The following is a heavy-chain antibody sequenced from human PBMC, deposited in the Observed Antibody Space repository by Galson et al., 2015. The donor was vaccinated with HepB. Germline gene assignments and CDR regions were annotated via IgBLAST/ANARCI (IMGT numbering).Heavy chain of an antibody. D-gene: IGHD4-23*01. Sequence: SLRLSCAASGFTFGDYAMNWVRQAPGKGLEWVGFIRSKAYGGTTEYAASVKGRFTISRDDSKGIAYLQMNSLKTEDTAVYYCTRGGNSAWYFDLWGRGTLVTVSS. CDR1: GFTFGDYA. J-gene: IGHJ2*01. CDR2: IRSKAYGGTT. CDR3: TRGGNSAWYFDL. V-gene: IGHV3-49*04.